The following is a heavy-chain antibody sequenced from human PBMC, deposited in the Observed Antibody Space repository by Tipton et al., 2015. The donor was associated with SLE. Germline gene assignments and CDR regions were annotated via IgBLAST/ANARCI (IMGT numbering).Heavy chain of an antibody. Sequence: TLSLTCTVSGGSISSHYWTWIRQPPGKGLEWIGYIYDSGTTNYNPSLKSRVTISVDTSKNQFSLKLSSVTAADTAVYYCARDGALIDVFDVWGQGAMVTVSS. V-gene: IGHV4-59*11. CDR3: ARDGALIDVFDV. CDR2: IYDSGTT. CDR1: GGSISSHY. J-gene: IGHJ3*01. D-gene: IGHD2-8*01.